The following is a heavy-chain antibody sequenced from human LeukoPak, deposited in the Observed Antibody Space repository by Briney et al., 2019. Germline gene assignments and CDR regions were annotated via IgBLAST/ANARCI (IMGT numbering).Heavy chain of an antibody. CDR1: GFTFSSYS. V-gene: IGHV3-21*01. Sequence: GGSLRLSCAASGFTFSSYSMNWVRQAPGKGLEWVSSISTSGSYTYYADSVKGRFTISRDNAKNSLFLQMNSLRAEDTAVYYCATKGTYGGIDSYYYMDVWGKGTTVTISS. CDR3: ATKGTYGGIDSYYYMDV. CDR2: ISTSGSYT. D-gene: IGHD3-16*01. J-gene: IGHJ6*03.